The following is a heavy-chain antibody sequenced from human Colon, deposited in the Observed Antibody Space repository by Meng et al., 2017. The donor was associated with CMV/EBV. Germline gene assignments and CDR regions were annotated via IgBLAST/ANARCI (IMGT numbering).Heavy chain of an antibody. J-gene: IGHJ4*02. CDR3: AREASGWSTGIDY. V-gene: IGHV4-59*02. CDR1: GGSVNYDY. CDR2: IFHSGGT. Sequence: GSLRLSCTLSGGSVNYDYWSWIRQSPGKGLEWIGFIFHSGGTNYNPSLNSRLTIEVDTSRNQFSLKLTSVSAADTAMYYCAREASGWSTGIDYWGQGTLVTVSS. D-gene: IGHD6-19*01.